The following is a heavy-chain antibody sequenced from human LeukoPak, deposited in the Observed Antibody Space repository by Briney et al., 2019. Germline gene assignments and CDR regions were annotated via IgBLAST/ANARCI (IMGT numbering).Heavy chain of an antibody. CDR1: GFTVSSNY. CDR3: ARDPRSGTGI. D-gene: IGHD1-1*01. J-gene: IGHJ4*02. CDR2: TSSGGNT. V-gene: IGHV3-66*01. Sequence: GGSLRLSCAASGFTVSSNYMNWVRQAPGKGLEWVSVTSSGGNTYYADSVKGRFTISRDNSKKTLYLQMNSLRAEDTAVYYCARDPRSGTGIWGQGTLVTVSS.